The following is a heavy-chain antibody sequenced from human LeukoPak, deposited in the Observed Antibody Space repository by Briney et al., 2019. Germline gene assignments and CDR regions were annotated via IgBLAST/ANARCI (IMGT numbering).Heavy chain of an antibody. D-gene: IGHD6-13*01. CDR2: INPNSGGT. V-gene: IGHV1-2*02. Sequence: ASVKVSCKASGYTFTSYGISWVRQAPGQGLEWMGWINPNSGGTNYAQKFQGRVTMTRDTSISTAYMELSRLRSDDTAVYYCARADSSRKNWFDPWGQGTLVTVSS. CDR1: GYTFTSYG. J-gene: IGHJ5*02. CDR3: ARADSSRKNWFDP.